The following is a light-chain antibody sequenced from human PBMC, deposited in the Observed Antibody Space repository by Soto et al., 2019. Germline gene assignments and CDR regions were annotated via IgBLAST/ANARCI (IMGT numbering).Light chain of an antibody. V-gene: IGKV1-5*03. Sequence: DIQMTQSPSTLSASVGDRVTITCRASQNINKWLAWYQQKPGKAPKLLIYEASTLEGGVPSRFSGSGSGTEFTLTISCLQPDDFATYYCQHYNSYSEFSFGPGTKVDIK. CDR2: EAS. CDR3: QHYNSYSEFS. J-gene: IGKJ3*01. CDR1: QNINKW.